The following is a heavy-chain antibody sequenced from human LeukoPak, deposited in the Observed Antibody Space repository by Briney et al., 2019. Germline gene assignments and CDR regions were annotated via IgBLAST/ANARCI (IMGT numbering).Heavy chain of an antibody. Sequence: GGSLRLSCVVSGFPFSNNPMNWVRKPPGKGQGWVSYISTAITTTYYAESVKGRFTISRDNAKNSLYLQMNSLRVEDTAVYYCARDGGKGYEIDYWGQGTLVTVSS. D-gene: IGHD2-2*01. CDR1: GFPFSNNP. CDR2: ISTAITTT. CDR3: ARDGGKGYEIDY. J-gene: IGHJ4*02. V-gene: IGHV3-48*01.